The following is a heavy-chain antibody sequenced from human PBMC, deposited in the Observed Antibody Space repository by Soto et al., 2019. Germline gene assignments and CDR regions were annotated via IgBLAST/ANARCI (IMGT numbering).Heavy chain of an antibody. CDR1: GFTFSSYW. D-gene: IGHD2-2*01. V-gene: IGHV3-74*01. CDR3: ARDQDIVVVPAAGEYYYGMDV. CDR2: INSDGSST. Sequence: PXGSLRLSCAASGFTFSSYWMHWVRQAPGKGLVWVSRINSDGSSTSYADSVKGRFTISRDNAKNTLYLQMNSLRAEDTAVYYCARDQDIVVVPAAGEYYYGMDVWGQGTTVTVSS. J-gene: IGHJ6*02.